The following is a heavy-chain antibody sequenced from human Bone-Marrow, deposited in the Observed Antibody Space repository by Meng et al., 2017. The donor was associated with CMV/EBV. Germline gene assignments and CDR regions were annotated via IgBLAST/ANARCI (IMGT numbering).Heavy chain of an antibody. Sequence: GESLKISCKGSGYSFTKYWIGWVRQMPGKGLEWMGIIYPGDSDTRYSPSFQGQVTISADKSISTAYLQWSSLKAADTAVYYCARGRRGSIVVVPAAIGHNWFDPWGQGNLVKVPS. J-gene: IGHJ5*02. V-gene: IGHV5-51*01. CDR2: IYPGDSDT. CDR3: ARGRRGSIVVVPAAIGHNWFDP. CDR1: GYSFTKYW. D-gene: IGHD2-2*02.